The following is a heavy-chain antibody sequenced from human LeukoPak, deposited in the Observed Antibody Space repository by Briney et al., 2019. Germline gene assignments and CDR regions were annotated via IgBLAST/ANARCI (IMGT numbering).Heavy chain of an antibody. Sequence: GGSLRLSCAASGFTFSNYAMSWVRQAPGKGLEWLSGISGSGNGTYYADSVKGRFTISRDNSKNVVYLQMNSLTVEDAATYYCAKRTMSAFDSWGQGTLLIVSS. CDR1: GFTFSNYA. J-gene: IGHJ4*02. D-gene: IGHD5-24*01. V-gene: IGHV3-23*01. CDR3: AKRTMSAFDS. CDR2: ISGSGNGT.